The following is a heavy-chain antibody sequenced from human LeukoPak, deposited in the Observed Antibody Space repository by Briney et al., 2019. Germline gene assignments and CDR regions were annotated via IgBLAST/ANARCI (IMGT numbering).Heavy chain of an antibody. V-gene: IGHV4-34*01. CDR2: INHSGST. CDR3: ARASQYYYDSSGYNYFDY. Sequence: SETLSLTCAVYGGSFSGYYWSWIRQPPGKGLEWIGEINHSGSTNYNPSLKSRVTISVDTSKNQFSLKLSSVTAADTAVYYCARASQYYYDSSGYNYFDYWGQGTLVTISS. J-gene: IGHJ4*02. D-gene: IGHD3-22*01. CDR1: GGSFSGYY.